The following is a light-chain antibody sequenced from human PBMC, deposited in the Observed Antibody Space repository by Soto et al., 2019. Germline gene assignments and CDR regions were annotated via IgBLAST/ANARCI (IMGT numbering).Light chain of an antibody. CDR3: VLYVGSGIWV. J-gene: IGLJ3*02. CDR1: SGSVSTSSY. Sequence: QTVVTQEPSFSVSPGGTVTLTCGLSSGSVSTSSYPSWYQQTPGQPPRTLIYSMNMRSSGVPDRFSGSILGNKAALTITGAQADDESDYYCVLYVGSGIWVFGGGTKLTVL. V-gene: IGLV8-61*01. CDR2: SMN.